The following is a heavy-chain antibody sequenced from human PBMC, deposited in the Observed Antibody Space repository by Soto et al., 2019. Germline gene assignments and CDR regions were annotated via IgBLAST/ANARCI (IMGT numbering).Heavy chain of an antibody. V-gene: IGHV3-23*01. J-gene: IGHJ4*02. Sequence: GGSLRLSCAASGFTFSSYAMSWVRQAPGKGLEWVSAISGSGGSTYYEDSVKGRFTISRDNSKNTLYLQMNSLRAEDTAVYYCAKDTGYGDSRYYFDYWGQGTLVTVSS. D-gene: IGHD4-17*01. CDR2: ISGSGGST. CDR3: AKDTGYGDSRYYFDY. CDR1: GFTFSSYA.